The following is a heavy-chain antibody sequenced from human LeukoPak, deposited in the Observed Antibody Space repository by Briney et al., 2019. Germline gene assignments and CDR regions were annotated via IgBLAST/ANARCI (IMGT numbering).Heavy chain of an antibody. D-gene: IGHD3-10*01. V-gene: IGHV3-7*01. J-gene: IGHJ5*02. CDR1: GFTFSSRDW. CDR2: IKQDGSEK. CDR3: ARSPYGSGSYRGENWFDP. Sequence: GGSLRLSCVASGFTFSSRDWMTWVRQAPGKGLEWVANIKQDGSEKNYVDSVKGRFTISRDNAKNSVDLQMNSLRAEDTAVYYCARSPYGSGSYRGENWFDPWGQGTLVTVSS.